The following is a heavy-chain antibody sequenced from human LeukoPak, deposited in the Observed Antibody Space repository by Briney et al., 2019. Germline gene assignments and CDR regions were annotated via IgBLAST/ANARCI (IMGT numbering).Heavy chain of an antibody. CDR1: GYTFTSYD. Sequence: ASVKVSCKASGYTFTSYDINWVRQATGQGLEWMGWMNPNSGNTGYAQKFQGRVTMTRNTSISTAYMELSSQRSEDTAVYYCARGLRFLEFMDVWGKGTTVTVSS. CDR2: MNPNSGNT. CDR3: ARGLRFLEFMDV. V-gene: IGHV1-8*01. J-gene: IGHJ6*03. D-gene: IGHD3-3*01.